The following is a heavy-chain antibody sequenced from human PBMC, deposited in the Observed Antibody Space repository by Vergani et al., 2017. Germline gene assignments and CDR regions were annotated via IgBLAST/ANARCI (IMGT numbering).Heavy chain of an antibody. V-gene: IGHV3-66*02. CDR2: ICSGGST. D-gene: IGHD3-10*01. Sequence: EVQLVESGGGLVQPGGSLRLSCAASGFTVSSNYMSWVRQAPGKGLEWVSVICSGGSTYYADSVKGRFTISRDNSKNTLYLQMNSLRAEDTAVYYCARDGVSAGDCYCGIDVWGQGTTVTVSS. J-gene: IGHJ6*02. CDR1: GFTVSSNY. CDR3: ARDGVSAGDCYCGIDV.